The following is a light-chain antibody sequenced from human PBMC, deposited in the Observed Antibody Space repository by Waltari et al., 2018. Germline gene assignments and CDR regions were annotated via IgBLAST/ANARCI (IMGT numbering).Light chain of an antibody. V-gene: IGLV2-11*01. J-gene: IGLJ2*01. Sequence: QSALTQPRSVSGSPGPSVTISFPGTSSDVGGYNYVSWYQQPPGKAPKLMIYDVSKRPSGVPDLFSGSKSGNTASLTISGLQAEDEADYYCCSYAGSYTLVFGGGTKLTVL. CDR2: DVS. CDR3: CSYAGSYTLV. CDR1: SSDVGGYNY.